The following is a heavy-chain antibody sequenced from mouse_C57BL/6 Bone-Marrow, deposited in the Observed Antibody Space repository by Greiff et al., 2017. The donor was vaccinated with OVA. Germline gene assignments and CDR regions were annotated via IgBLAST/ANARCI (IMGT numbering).Heavy chain of an antibody. Sequence: EVKVVESGGGLVKPGGSLKLSCAASGFTFSDYGMHWVRQAPEKGLEWVAYISSGSSTIYYADTVKGRFTISRDNAKNTLFLQMTSLRSEDTAMYYCARLEVFDYWGQGTTLTVSS. V-gene: IGHV5-17*01. J-gene: IGHJ2*01. CDR1: GFTFSDYG. CDR3: ARLEVFDY. CDR2: ISSGSSTI.